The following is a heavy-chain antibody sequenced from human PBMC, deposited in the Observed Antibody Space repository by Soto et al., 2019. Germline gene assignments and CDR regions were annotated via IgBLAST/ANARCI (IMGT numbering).Heavy chain of an antibody. CDR2: IYQSGST. J-gene: IGHJ4*02. D-gene: IGHD2-21*02. CDR1: GGSIRSGVYA. V-gene: IGHV4-30-2*01. Sequence: SETLSLACAVSGGSIRSGVYAWAWIRQPPGKGLEWVGYIYQSGSTYYNPSLKSRVTIAADRSKNQFSLNLASVAAADTAVYYCARSYSGGDAYFDYWGQGTVVTVSS. CDR3: ARSYSGGDAYFDY.